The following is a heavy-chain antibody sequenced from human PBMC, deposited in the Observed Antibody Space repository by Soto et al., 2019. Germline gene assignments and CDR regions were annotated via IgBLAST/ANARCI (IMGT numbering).Heavy chain of an antibody. CDR1: GFTFSDYY. V-gene: IGHV3-11*01. CDR2: ISSIGSTI. D-gene: IGHD1-7*01. CDR3: ARMNYHPEKSSLNKYYYYGMDV. J-gene: IGHJ6*02. Sequence: QVQLVESGGGLVKPGGSLRLSCAASGFTFSDYYMSWIRLAPGKGLEWVSHISSIGSTIFYADSVRGRLTISRDNAKNSLYLQMNSLRAEDTAVYYCARMNYHPEKSSLNKYYYYGMDVWGQGTTVTVSS.